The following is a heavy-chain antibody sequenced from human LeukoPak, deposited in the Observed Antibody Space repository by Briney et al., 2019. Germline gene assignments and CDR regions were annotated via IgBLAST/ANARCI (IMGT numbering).Heavy chain of an antibody. CDR2: ISGGAHST. Sequence: GGSLRLSCAASGFTFSSYGMHWVRQAPGKGLEWVAAISGGAHSTYHADSVRGRFTISRDNSKNTLYLQMNSLRVDDTAVYHCAKGLSASGRFNAFDIWGQGTMVTVSS. J-gene: IGHJ3*02. CDR1: GFTFSSYG. CDR3: AKGLSASGRFNAFDI. V-gene: IGHV3-23*01. D-gene: IGHD3-3*01.